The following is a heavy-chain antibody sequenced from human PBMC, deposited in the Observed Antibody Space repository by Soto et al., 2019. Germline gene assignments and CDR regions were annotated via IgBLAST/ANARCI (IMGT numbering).Heavy chain of an antibody. CDR2: VNPNTGVT. V-gene: IGHV1-2*02. Sequence: GASVKVSCKASGYTFTALYMNWVRQAPGQGLEWMGWVNPNTGVTKYAQKFQGRVTMTRDTSINTAYMELSGLTSGDTAVYYCTTLRLDPWGQGTLVTVSS. CDR1: GYTFTALY. D-gene: IGHD3-9*01. CDR3: TTLRLDP. J-gene: IGHJ5*02.